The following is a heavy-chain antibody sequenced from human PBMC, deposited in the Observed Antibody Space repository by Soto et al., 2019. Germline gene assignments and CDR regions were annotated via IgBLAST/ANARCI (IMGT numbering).Heavy chain of an antibody. CDR3: AKRSYDSSGSTKNLDF. V-gene: IGHV3-30*18. CDR2: ISYDGKRE. CDR1: GFYFGSYA. J-gene: IGHJ4*02. D-gene: IGHD3-22*01. Sequence: QVELVESGGGVVQPGRSLRLACATSGFYFGSYAMHWVRHPPGKGLEWLAFISYDGKREYYADSVKGRFTISRDNSKSTLFLQMNSLSAEDTAVYYCAKRSYDSSGSTKNLDFCGRGTLVTVYS.